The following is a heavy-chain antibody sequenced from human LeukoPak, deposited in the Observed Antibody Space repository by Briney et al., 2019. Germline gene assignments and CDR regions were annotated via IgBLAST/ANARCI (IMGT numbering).Heavy chain of an antibody. CDR3: AKDAVRYCSSTSCPGGFDY. Sequence: GGSLRLSCAASGFTFSSYAMSWVRQAPGKGLEWVSAISGSGGSTYYADSVKGRFTISRDNSKNTLYLQMNSLRAEDTAVYYCAKDAVRYCSSTSCPGGFDYWGQGTLVTVSS. J-gene: IGHJ4*02. D-gene: IGHD2-2*01. V-gene: IGHV3-23*01. CDR2: ISGSGGST. CDR1: GFTFSSYA.